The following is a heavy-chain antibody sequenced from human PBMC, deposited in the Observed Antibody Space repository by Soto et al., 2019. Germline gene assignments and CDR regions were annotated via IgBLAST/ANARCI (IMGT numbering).Heavy chain of an antibody. J-gene: IGHJ5*01. D-gene: IGHD1-20*01. Sequence: DVQLLESGGGLVQPGGSLTLSCAASRFTFSDFAMSWVRQAPGKGLEWVSSIGGGGTGTYYADSMKGRFTISRDISKNTLYLEMDSQRDEDTAVYYCAKDAVPYNGKWDWFDSWGQGTLVIVSS. CDR3: AKDAVPYNGKWDWFDS. CDR1: RFTFSDFA. V-gene: IGHV3-23*01. CDR2: IGGGGTGT.